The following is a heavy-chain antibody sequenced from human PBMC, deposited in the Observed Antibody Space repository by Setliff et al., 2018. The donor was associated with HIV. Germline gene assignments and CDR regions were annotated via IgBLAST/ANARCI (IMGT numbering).Heavy chain of an antibody. CDR3: ARRIGAGNFDY. Sequence: SETLSLTCTVSGDSINTPFWWSWIRQPAGKGLEWIGRIYTSGSTNYNPSLKRRVTVSVDTSKNQFSLRLRSVTAADTAVYYCARRIGAGNFDYWGQGTLVTVSS. V-gene: IGHV4-4*07. CDR2: IYTSGST. J-gene: IGHJ4*02. CDR1: GDSINTPFW. D-gene: IGHD3-16*01.